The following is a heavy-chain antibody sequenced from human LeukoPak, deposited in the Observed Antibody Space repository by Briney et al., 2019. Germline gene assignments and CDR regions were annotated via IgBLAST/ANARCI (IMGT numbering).Heavy chain of an antibody. Sequence: GGSLRLFCAASGFIFDNFGMHWVRQAPGKGLEWVAFIRYDGSNKHYADSVKGRFTISRDNVKNTLYLQMNSLRTEDTAVYYCAKDGSSVNFYPWSWFDPWGQGTLLTVSS. V-gene: IGHV3-30*02. CDR3: AKDGSSVNFYPWSWFDP. J-gene: IGHJ5*02. CDR2: IRYDGSNK. CDR1: GFIFDNFG. D-gene: IGHD3-3*01.